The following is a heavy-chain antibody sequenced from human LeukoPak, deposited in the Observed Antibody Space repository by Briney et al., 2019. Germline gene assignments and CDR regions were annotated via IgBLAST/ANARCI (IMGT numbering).Heavy chain of an antibody. V-gene: IGHV4-61*01. Sequence: SETLSLTCTVSGGSVSSGSYYWGWSRQPPGKGLEWIGYIYYSGSTNYNPSLKSRVTISVDTSKNQFSLKLSSVTAADTAVYYCARAAVAGPPFDYWGQGTLVTVSS. J-gene: IGHJ4*02. CDR2: IYYSGST. D-gene: IGHD6-19*01. CDR3: ARAAVAGPPFDY. CDR1: GGSVSSGSYY.